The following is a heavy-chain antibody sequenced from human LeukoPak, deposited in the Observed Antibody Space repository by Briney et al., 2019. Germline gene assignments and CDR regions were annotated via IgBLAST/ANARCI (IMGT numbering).Heavy chain of an antibody. CDR2: IGSTSSVI. V-gene: IGHV3-48*04. D-gene: IGHD2-2*01. Sequence: PGGSLRLSCAASGSTFSSHTMNWVRQAPGKGLEWVSYIGSTSSVIYYADSVKGRFTISRDNAKNSLYLQMNSLRAEDTAVYYCARNLPAADYWGQGTLVTVSS. CDR1: GSTFSSHT. CDR3: ARNLPAADY. J-gene: IGHJ4*02.